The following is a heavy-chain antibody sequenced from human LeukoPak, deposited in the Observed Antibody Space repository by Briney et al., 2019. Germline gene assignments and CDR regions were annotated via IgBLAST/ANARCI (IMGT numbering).Heavy chain of an antibody. CDR3: ARDKPTAMAGMDL. Sequence: ASVKVSCKASGYTFTVNYIHWVRQAPGQGLEWMGWINPKSGGTNYAQKFQGRVTMTGDTSISIVYMELSRLRSDDTAVYYCARDKPTAMAGMDLWGQGTLVTVSS. CDR1: GYTFTVNY. V-gene: IGHV1-2*02. CDR2: INPKSGGT. J-gene: IGHJ5*02. D-gene: IGHD5-18*01.